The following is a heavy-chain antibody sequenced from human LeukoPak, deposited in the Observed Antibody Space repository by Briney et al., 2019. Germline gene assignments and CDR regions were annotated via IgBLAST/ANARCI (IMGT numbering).Heavy chain of an antibody. CDR1: GFTFSNYA. J-gene: IGHJ4*02. CDR3: AKVGHDSDGSGYYYY. V-gene: IGHV3-23*01. CDR2: ISSSGGST. Sequence: GGSLRLSCAASGFTFSNYAMSWVRQAPGKGLEWVSAISSSGGSTYYADSVKGRFTISRDNSKNTLWLQMNSLRAEDTAVYYCAKVGHDSDGSGYYYYWGQGTLVTVSS. D-gene: IGHD3-22*01.